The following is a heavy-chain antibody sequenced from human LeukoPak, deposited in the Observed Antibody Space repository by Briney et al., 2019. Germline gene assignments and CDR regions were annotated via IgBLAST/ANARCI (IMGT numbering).Heavy chain of an antibody. V-gene: IGHV4-34*01. CDR2: IHPDGTT. J-gene: IGHJ4*02. Sequence: PSETLSLTCAVYSESFNDYYCIWIRQPPGKGLEWIGEIHPDGTTTYNPSLNTRVSISLDTSKTHSSLRLSSMAAADTAVYYCARRRKSTDNWGQGSLVTVSS. CDR3: ARRRKSTDN. CDR1: SESFNDYY. D-gene: IGHD1-14*01.